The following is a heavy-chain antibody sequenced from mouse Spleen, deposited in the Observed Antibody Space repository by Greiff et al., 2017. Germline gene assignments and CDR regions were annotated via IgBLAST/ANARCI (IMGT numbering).Heavy chain of an antibody. CDR1: GYTFTSYS. J-gene: IGHJ3*01. CDR3: ARSRNGIADGYPFAY. Sequence: QVQLQQSGAELAKPGASVKLSCKASGYTFTSYSMHWVKQRPGQGLEWIGYINPSSGYTKYNQKFKDKATLTADKSSSTAYMQLSSLTYEDSAVYYCARSRNGIADGYPFAYWGQGTLVTVSA. D-gene: IGHD2-3*01. CDR2: INPSSGYT. V-gene: IGHV1-7*01.